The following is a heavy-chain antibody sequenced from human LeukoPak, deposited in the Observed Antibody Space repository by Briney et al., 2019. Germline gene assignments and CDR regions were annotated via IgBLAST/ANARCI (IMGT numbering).Heavy chain of an antibody. D-gene: IGHD5-18*01. CDR2: INPNSGGT. CDR1: GYTFTGYY. V-gene: IGHV1-2*02. J-gene: IGHJ6*02. Sequence: ASVKVSCKASGYTFTGYYMHWVRQAPGQGLEWMGWINPNSGGTNYAQKFQGRVTMTRDTSISTAYMELSRLRSDDTAVYYCAREWRGYSYGPYYHYYGMDVWGQGTTVTVSS. CDR3: AREWRGYSYGPYYHYYGMDV.